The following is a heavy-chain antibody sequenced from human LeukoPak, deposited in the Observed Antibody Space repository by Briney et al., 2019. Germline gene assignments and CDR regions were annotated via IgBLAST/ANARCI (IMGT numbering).Heavy chain of an antibody. Sequence: GGSLRLSCAASGFTFSSYWMHWVRQAPGKGLVWVSRINTDGSSTSYADSVKGRFTISRDNAKNSLYLQMNSLRAEDTAVYYCARDRVAAAGTFPDYWGQGTLVTVSS. CDR1: GFTFSSYW. CDR3: ARDRVAAAGTFPDY. CDR2: INTDGSST. V-gene: IGHV3-74*01. J-gene: IGHJ4*02. D-gene: IGHD6-13*01.